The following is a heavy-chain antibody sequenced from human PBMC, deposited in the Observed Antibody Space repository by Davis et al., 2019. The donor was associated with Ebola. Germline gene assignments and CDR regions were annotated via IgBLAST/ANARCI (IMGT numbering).Heavy chain of an antibody. Sequence: GESLKISCAASGFTFSNYAMSWVRQAPGKGLEWVSAISGSGSSTFYAASVKGRFTISRDNSKNALYLQMNSLKAEDTATYYCAKDDCSSTSCQLFDHWGQGTLVTVSS. J-gene: IGHJ4*02. V-gene: IGHV3-23*01. CDR3: AKDDCSSTSCQLFDH. D-gene: IGHD2-2*01. CDR2: ISGSGSST. CDR1: GFTFSNYA.